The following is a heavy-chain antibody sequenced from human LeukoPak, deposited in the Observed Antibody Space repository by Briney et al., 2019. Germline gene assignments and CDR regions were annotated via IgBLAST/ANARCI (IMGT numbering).Heavy chain of an antibody. V-gene: IGHV4-39*01. CDR1: GDSMSSSSYH. Sequence: SETLSLTCTVSGDSMSSSSYHWGWIRQPPGRGLEWVASTHYSGITYYSPSLKSRATVSVDTSRTRFSLQLSSVTAADTAVYYCVRIYYDSSGYYLTDYYFDSWGQGTLVTVSS. D-gene: IGHD3-22*01. CDR2: THYSGIT. J-gene: IGHJ4*02. CDR3: VRIYYDSSGYYLTDYYFDS.